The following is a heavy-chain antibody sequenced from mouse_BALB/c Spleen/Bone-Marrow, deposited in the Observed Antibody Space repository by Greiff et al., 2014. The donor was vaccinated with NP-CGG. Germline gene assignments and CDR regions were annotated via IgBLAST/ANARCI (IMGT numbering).Heavy chain of an antibody. V-gene: IGHV1-7*01. CDR3: ARSATMIFAY. CDR2: INPSTGYT. CDR1: GYTFTSYW. Sequence: QVQLQQSGAELAKPGASVKMSCKASGYTFTSYWMHWVKQRPGQGLEWIGYINPSTGYTEYNQKSKDKATLTADKSSSTAYMQLSSLTSEDSAVYYCARSATMIFAYWGQGTLVTVSA. D-gene: IGHD2-4*01. J-gene: IGHJ3*01.